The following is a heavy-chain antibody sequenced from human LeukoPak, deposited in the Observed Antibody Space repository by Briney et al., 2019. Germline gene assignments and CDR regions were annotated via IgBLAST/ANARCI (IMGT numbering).Heavy chain of an antibody. D-gene: IGHD3-10*01. Sequence: PSETLSLTCTVSGGSISGHYWSWIRQPPGKGLEWIGYIYYIGRTNYNPSLKSRVTISIDTSKNQFSLKLSSVTAADTAVYYCARVCDYGSGSYLWGIDYWGQGTLVTVSS. CDR1: GGSISGHY. CDR2: IYYIGRT. CDR3: ARVCDYGSGSYLWGIDY. J-gene: IGHJ4*02. V-gene: IGHV4-59*11.